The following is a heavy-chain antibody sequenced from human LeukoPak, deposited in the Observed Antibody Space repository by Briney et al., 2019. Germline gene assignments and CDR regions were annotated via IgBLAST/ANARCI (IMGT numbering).Heavy chain of an antibody. J-gene: IGHJ4*02. Sequence: SETLSLTCAVYGGSFSGYYWSWIRQPPGKGLEWIGEINHSGSTNYNPSLKSRVTISVDTSKNQFSLKLSSVTAADTAVYYCARALCYYDSSGYLVYWGQGTLVTVSS. V-gene: IGHV4-34*01. D-gene: IGHD3-22*01. CDR1: GGSFSGYY. CDR3: ARALCYYDSSGYLVY. CDR2: INHSGST.